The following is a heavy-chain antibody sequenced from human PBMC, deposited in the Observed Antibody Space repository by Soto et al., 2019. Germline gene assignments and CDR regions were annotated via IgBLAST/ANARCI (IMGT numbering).Heavy chain of an antibody. D-gene: IGHD2-15*01. Sequence: QVQLVESGGGVVQPGRSLRLSCAASGFTFSSYGMHWVRQAPGKGLEWVAVIWYDGSNNYYADSVKGRFTISRDNSEHTMYRQMNTLRAEDTALYYCARARVYCRGGRCSPEYGMDFWGQGTTGTVS. J-gene: IGHJ6*02. CDR2: IWYDGSNN. CDR1: GFTFSSYG. CDR3: ARARVYCRGGRCSPEYGMDF. V-gene: IGHV3-33*01.